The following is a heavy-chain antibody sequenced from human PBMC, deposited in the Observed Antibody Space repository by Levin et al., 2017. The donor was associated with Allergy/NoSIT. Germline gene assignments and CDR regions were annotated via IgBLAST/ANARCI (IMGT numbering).Heavy chain of an antibody. J-gene: IGHJ4*02. CDR3: ARDPNQYYDFWSGYYNYFDY. V-gene: IGHV1-18*01. Sequence: ASVKVSCKASGYTFTSYGISWVRQAPGQGLEWMGWISAYNGNTNYAQKLQGRVTMTTDTSTSTAYMELRSLRSDDTAVYYCARDPNQYYDFWSGYYNYFDYWGQGTLVTVSS. D-gene: IGHD3-3*01. CDR2: ISAYNGNT. CDR1: GYTFTSYG.